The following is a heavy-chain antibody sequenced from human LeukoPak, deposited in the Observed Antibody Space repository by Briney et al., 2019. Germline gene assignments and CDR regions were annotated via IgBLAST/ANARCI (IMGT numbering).Heavy chain of an antibody. J-gene: IGHJ5*02. CDR3: ARLSGGSP. D-gene: IGHD2-15*01. CDR2: IYPADSDT. V-gene: IGHV5-51*01. CDR1: GYIFTSSW. Sequence: GESLKISCKASGYIFTSSWIGWVRQTPGKSLEWMGTIYPADSDTRYSPSFQGQVTISVDKSINTAYLQWSSLKASDTAMYYCARLSGGSPWGQGTLVTVSS.